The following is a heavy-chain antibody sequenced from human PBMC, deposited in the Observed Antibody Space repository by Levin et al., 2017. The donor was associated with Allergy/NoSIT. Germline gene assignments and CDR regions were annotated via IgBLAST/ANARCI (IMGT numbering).Heavy chain of an antibody. V-gene: IGHV1-18*01. CDR1: GYTFTSYG. CDR2: ISAYNGNT. J-gene: IGHJ6*02. Sequence: ASVKVSCKASGYTFTSYGISWVRQAPGQGLEWMGWISAYNGNTNYAQKLQGRVTMTTDTSTSTAYMELRSLRSDDTAVYYCARANCSSTSCYRFNYYYYYGMDVWGQGTTVTVSS. CDR3: ARANCSSTSCYRFNYYYYYGMDV. D-gene: IGHD2-2*02.